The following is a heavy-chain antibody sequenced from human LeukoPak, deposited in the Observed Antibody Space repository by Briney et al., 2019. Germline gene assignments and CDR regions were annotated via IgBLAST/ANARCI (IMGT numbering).Heavy chain of an antibody. CDR1: GYTFTGYY. V-gene: IGHV1-2*06. J-gene: IGHJ4*02. Sequence: ASVKVSCKASGYTFTGYYMHWVRQAPGQGLEWMGRINPNSGGTNYAQKFQGRVTMTRDTSISTAYMELSRLRSDDTAVYYCARVQNYYDSSGYCIYWGQGTLVTVSS. CDR3: ARVQNYYDSSGYCIY. CDR2: INPNSGGT. D-gene: IGHD3-22*01.